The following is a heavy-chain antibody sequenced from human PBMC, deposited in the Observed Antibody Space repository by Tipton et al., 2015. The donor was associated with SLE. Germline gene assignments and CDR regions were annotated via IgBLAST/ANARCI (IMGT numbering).Heavy chain of an antibody. CDR1: GFTFSDYA. V-gene: IGHV3-23*01. J-gene: IGHJ4*02. CDR2: ITNTGSTK. D-gene: IGHD3-3*01. Sequence: SLRLSCAASGFTFSDYAMTWVRQAPGKGLQWVSTITNTGSTKYYADSVKGRFTISRDNSRSTLSLLLDSLRAEDTAIYYCAKVTSFDFWSGYYGLYFDYWGQGTLVTASS. CDR3: AKVTSFDFWSGYYGLYFDY.